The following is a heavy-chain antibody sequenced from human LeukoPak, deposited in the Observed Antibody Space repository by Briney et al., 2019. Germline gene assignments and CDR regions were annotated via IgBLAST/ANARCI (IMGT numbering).Heavy chain of an antibody. Sequence: RASVKVSCKASGYTFTGYYMHWVRQAPGQGLEWMGRINPNSGGTNYAQKFQGRVTMTRDTSISTAYMELSRLRSDDTAVYYCATEDMVVTSLTFDYWGQGTLVTVSS. V-gene: IGHV1-2*06. CDR3: ATEDMVVTSLTFDY. D-gene: IGHD4/OR15-4a*01. J-gene: IGHJ4*02. CDR2: INPNSGGT. CDR1: GYTFTGYY.